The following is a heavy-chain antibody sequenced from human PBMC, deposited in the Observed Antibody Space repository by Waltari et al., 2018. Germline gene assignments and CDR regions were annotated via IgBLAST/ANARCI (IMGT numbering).Heavy chain of an antibody. CDR2: ISYSGST. J-gene: IGHJ3*02. CDR3: ARDRGVAAAARDDAFDI. V-gene: IGHV4-59*11. D-gene: IGHD6-13*01. Sequence: QVQLQESGPGLVKPSETLSLTCTVSGGSISSHYWSWIRQPPGKGLEWIGYISYSGSTNYNPSLKSRVTISVDTSKNQFSLKLSSVTAADTAVYYCARDRGVAAAARDDAFDIWGQGTMVTVSS. CDR1: GGSISSHY.